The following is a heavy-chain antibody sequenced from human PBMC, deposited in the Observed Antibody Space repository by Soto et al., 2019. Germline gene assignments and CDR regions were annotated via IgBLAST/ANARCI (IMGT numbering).Heavy chain of an antibody. J-gene: IGHJ5*02. V-gene: IGHV1-8*01. Sequence: ASVKVSCKASGYTFTSYDINWVRQAHRQGLEWMGWMNPNSGNTGYAQKFQGRVTMTRNTSISTAYMELSSLRSEDTAAYYCARSDDILTGNNWFDPWGQGTLVTVSS. CDR1: GYTFTSYD. CDR3: ARSDDILTGNNWFDP. D-gene: IGHD3-9*01. CDR2: MNPNSGNT.